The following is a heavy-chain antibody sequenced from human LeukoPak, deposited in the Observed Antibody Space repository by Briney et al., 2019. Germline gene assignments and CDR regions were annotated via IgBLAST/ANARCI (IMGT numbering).Heavy chain of an antibody. Sequence: GGSLRLPCAASGFTFSSYAMSWVRQAPGKGLEWDSAISGSGGSTYYADSVKGRFTISRDNPKNTLYLQMNSLRAEDTGVYYCAKDLRGRGFLEWLLWGQGTLVTVSS. CDR1: GFTFSSYA. CDR2: ISGSGGST. J-gene: IGHJ4*02. V-gene: IGHV3-23*01. D-gene: IGHD3-3*01. CDR3: AKDLRGRGFLEWLL.